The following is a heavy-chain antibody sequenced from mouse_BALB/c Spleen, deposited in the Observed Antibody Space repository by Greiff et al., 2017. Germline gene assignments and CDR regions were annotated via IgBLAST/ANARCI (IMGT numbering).Heavy chain of an antibody. D-gene: IGHD2-4*01. Sequence: QVQLQQSGAELVRPGSSVKISCKASGYAFSSYWMNWVKQRPGQGLEWIGQIYPGDGDTNYNGKFKGKATLTADKSSSTAYMQLSSLTSEDSAVYFCAPIYYDYDWFAYWGQGTLVTVSA. J-gene: IGHJ3*01. CDR3: APIYYDYDWFAY. V-gene: IGHV1-80*01. CDR2: IYPGDGDT. CDR1: GYAFSSYW.